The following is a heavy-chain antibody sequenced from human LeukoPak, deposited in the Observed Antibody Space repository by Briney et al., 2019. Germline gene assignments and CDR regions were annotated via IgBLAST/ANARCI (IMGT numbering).Heavy chain of an antibody. CDR2: ISSSGSTI. CDR1: GFTFSTYS. Sequence: GGSLRLSCAASGFTFSTYSMNWVRQAPGKGLEWVSYISSSGSTIYYADSVKGRFTISRDNAKNSLYLQMNRLRAEDTAVYYCAELGITMIGGVWGKGTTVTIPS. D-gene: IGHD3-10*02. J-gene: IGHJ6*04. V-gene: IGHV3-48*04. CDR3: AELGITMIGGV.